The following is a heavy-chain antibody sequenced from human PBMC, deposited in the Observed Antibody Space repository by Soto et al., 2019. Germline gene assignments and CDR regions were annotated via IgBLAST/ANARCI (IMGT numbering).Heavy chain of an antibody. CDR2: INWKSDI. CDR1: GFTFDDNA. D-gene: IGHD3-16*01. CDR3: AISQDRGGRTTFIY. V-gene: IGHV3-9*01. Sequence: GGSLRLSCAVSGFTFDDNAMHWVRQAPEKGLEWVSGINWKSDIGYADSVKGRFTISRDNAENSLYLQMNSLRAEDTALYYCAISQDRGGRTTFIYWGQGTLVTVSS. J-gene: IGHJ4*02.